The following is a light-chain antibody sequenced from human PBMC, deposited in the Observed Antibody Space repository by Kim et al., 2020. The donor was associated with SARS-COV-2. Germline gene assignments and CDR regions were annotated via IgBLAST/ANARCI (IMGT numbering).Light chain of an antibody. J-gene: IGLJ3*02. CDR1: NSNLVNNY. CDR2: DNN. Sequence: GQGVTISCSVNNSNLVNNYFSCYQQLPGTAPKLLIYDNNTRPSGIPDRFSGSKSGTSATLGITGLQTGDEADYYCGTWDSSLSARVFGGGTQLTVL. V-gene: IGLV1-51*01. CDR3: GTWDSSLSARV.